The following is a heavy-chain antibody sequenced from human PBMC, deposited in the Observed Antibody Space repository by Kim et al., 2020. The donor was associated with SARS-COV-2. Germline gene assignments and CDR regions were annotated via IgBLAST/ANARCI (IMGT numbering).Heavy chain of an antibody. CDR2: INHSGST. CDR3: ARASYDILTGYSWGDWFDP. CDR1: GGSFSGYY. D-gene: IGHD3-9*01. Sequence: SETLSLTCAVYGGSFSGYYWSWIRQPPGKGLEWIGEINHSGSTNYNPSLKSRVTISVDTSKNQFSLKLSSVTAADTAVYYCARASYDILTGYSWGDWFDPWGQGTLVTVSS. V-gene: IGHV4-34*01. J-gene: IGHJ5*02.